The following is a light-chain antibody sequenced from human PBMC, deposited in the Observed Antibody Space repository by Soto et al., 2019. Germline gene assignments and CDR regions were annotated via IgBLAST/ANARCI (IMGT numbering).Light chain of an antibody. CDR3: QSYDSRLRIMV. Sequence: QSVLTQPPSVSGAPGQRVTISCTGSSSNIGTGYHVNWYQQVPGAAPKLLIFGNINRPSGIPDRFSASRSGTSASLAITGIQAEDEAYYNCQSYDSRLRIMVFGGGTQLTVL. CDR1: SSNIGTGYH. V-gene: IGLV1-40*01. CDR2: GNI. J-gene: IGLJ2*01.